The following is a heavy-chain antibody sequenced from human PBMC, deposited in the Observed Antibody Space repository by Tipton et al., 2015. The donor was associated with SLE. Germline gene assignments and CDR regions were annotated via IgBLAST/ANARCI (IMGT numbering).Heavy chain of an antibody. V-gene: IGHV5-51*03. J-gene: IGHJ5*02. CDR3: ARFEGADKWFDP. CDR2: IYPSDSDT. CDR1: GYIFTRYW. Sequence: VQLVQSGAEVKKPGESLRISCKGSGYIFTRYWVGWVRQMPGKGLGWMGIIYPSDSDTRYSPSFEGQVTISADKSISTAYLHWSSLQASDTAMYYCARFEGADKWFDPWGQGTLVTVS. D-gene: IGHD3-16*01.